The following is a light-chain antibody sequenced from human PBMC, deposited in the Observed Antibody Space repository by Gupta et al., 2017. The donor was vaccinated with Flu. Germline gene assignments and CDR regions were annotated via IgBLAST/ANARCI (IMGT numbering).Light chain of an antibody. CDR3: AAWDDSRSGRV. Sequence: QSVLTQPPSASGTPGQRVTISCSGSSSNIGSNYVYWYQQLPATAPKLLIYRNNQRPSGVPARFSGSKSGTSASLAISGLRSEDEADYYCAAWDDSRSGRVFGGGTKLTVL. CDR2: RNN. V-gene: IGLV1-47*01. CDR1: SSNIGSNY. J-gene: IGLJ3*02.